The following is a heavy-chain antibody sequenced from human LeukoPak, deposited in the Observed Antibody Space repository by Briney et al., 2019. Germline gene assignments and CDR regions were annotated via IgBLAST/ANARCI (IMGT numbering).Heavy chain of an antibody. CDR1: GSSISNYY. Sequence: SETLSLTCIVSGSSISNYYWSWIRQPAGKGLEWIGRIYSSGSTNYNPSLKSRVTMSLDTSKNQFSLKLSSVTAADTAVYYCARAAHSGSLAPFDYWGQGTLVTVSS. CDR3: ARAAHSGSLAPFDY. CDR2: IYSSGST. D-gene: IGHD1-26*01. V-gene: IGHV4-4*07. J-gene: IGHJ4*02.